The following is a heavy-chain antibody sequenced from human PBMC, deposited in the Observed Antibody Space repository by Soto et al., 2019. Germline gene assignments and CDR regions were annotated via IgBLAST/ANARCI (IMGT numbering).Heavy chain of an antibody. CDR3: ARHSIRPQLVRYYYYGMDV. CDR1: GYSFTSYW. J-gene: IGHJ6*02. V-gene: IGHV5-51*01. CDR2: IYPGDSDT. Sequence: PGESLKISCKGSGYSFTSYWIGWVRQMPGKGLEWMGIIYPGDSDTRYSPSFQGQVTISADKSISTAYLQWSSLKASDTAMYYCARHSIRPQLVRYYYYGMDVWGQGTTVNVSS. D-gene: IGHD6-6*01.